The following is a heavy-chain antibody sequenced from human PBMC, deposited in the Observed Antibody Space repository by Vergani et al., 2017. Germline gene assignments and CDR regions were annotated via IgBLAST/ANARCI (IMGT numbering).Heavy chain of an antibody. CDR2: ISWNSGAV. V-gene: IGHV3-9*01. CDR1: GITFWKFG. D-gene: IGHD5-12*01. CDR3: TKGSVYYQDRAGNGYDPYTGFDL. J-gene: IGHJ3*01. Sequence: EVDLVESGGGLAQPGGSLRLSCEASGITFWKFGMHWVRQGPGKGLEWVSGISWNSGAVDYADAVRGRFTISRDNAKNSLFLEMNSLRFEDTAVYFCTKGSVYYQDRAGNGYDPYTGFDLWGQGTLVTVSS.